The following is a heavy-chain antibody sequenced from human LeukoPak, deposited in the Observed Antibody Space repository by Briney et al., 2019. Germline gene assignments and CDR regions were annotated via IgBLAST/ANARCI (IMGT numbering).Heavy chain of an antibody. V-gene: IGHV5-51*01. CDR3: AIPPGYCGNDCSFDH. Sequence: HGESLKISCEGSGYSFSNYWIGWVRPMPGKGLEWMGIIYPGDYETRYSPSFQGLVTISVDKSISTAYLQWSSLKASDAAMYYCAIPPGYCGNDCSFDHWGQGTLVTVSS. CDR1: GYSFSNYW. J-gene: IGHJ4*02. CDR2: IYPGDYET. D-gene: IGHD2-21*02.